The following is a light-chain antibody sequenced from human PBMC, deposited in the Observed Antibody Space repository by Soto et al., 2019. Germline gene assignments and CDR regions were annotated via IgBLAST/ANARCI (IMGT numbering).Light chain of an antibody. CDR1: QSVSRNY. Sequence: EIVLTQSPGTLSLSPGERATLSCRASQSVSRNYLAWYQQKPGQAPRLLIYTASRRATVIPDRFSGSGSGTNFTLTTSRLQPDDSAVYYCQQYSRAPITFGQGTRLEIK. V-gene: IGKV3-20*01. J-gene: IGKJ5*01. CDR3: QQYSRAPIT. CDR2: TAS.